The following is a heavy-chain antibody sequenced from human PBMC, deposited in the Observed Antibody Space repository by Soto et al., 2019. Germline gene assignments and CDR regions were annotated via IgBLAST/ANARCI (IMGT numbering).Heavy chain of an antibody. CDR2: IWYDGSNK. V-gene: IGHV3-33*06. Sequence: GGSLRLSCAASGFTFSSYGMHWVRQAPGKGLEWVAVIWYDGSNKYYADSVKGRFTISRDNSKNTLYLQMNSLRAEDTAVYYCAKRSGIIQHYYYYYMDVWGKGTTVTVSS. CDR3: AKRSGIIQHYYYYYMDV. J-gene: IGHJ6*03. CDR1: GFTFSSYG. D-gene: IGHD3-3*01.